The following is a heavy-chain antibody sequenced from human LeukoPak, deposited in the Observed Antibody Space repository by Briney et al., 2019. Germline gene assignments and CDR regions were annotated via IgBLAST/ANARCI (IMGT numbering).Heavy chain of an antibody. V-gene: IGHV4-34*01. J-gene: IGHJ4*02. CDR1: GGSFSGYY. CDR2: INHSGST. D-gene: IGHD3-10*01. Sequence: SETLSLTCAVYGGSFSGYYWSWIRQPPGKGLEWIGEINHSGSTNYNPSLKSRVTISVDTSKNQFSLQLSSVTAADAAVYYCARLLGYGSGSYSNWGQGTLVTVSS. CDR3: ARLLGYGSGSYSN.